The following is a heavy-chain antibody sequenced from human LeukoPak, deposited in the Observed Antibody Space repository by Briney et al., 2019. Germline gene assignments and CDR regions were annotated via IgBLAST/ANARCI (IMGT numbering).Heavy chain of an antibody. D-gene: IGHD2-2*01. Sequence: SETLSLTCTVSGGSISNYYWSWIRQPAGKGLEWIARMYTSGSTKYNPSLKSRVTVSVDTSRNQFSLNLSSVTAADTAVYYCARAAGHCNTTTCYPEYFQHWGQGTLVTVSS. CDR1: GGSISNYY. V-gene: IGHV4-4*07. CDR2: MYTSGST. J-gene: IGHJ1*01. CDR3: ARAAGHCNTTTCYPEYFQH.